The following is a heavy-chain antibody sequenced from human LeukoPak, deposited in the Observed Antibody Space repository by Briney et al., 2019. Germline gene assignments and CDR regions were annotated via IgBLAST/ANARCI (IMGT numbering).Heavy chain of an antibody. D-gene: IGHD5-12*01. CDR3: ARVTVDSGYDYFDY. CDR1: GLTVSSNY. Sequence: GGSLRLSCAASGLTVSSNYMSWVRQAPGKGLEWVSIIYSDGSTHYADFVKGRLTISRDNSKNTLYLQMNSLRAEDTAVYYCARVTVDSGYDYFDYWGQGTLVTVSS. V-gene: IGHV3-66*01. J-gene: IGHJ4*02. CDR2: IYSDGST.